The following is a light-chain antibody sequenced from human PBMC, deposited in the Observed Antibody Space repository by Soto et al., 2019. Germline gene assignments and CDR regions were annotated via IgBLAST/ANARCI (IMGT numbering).Light chain of an antibody. CDR1: QGISSC. CDR2: AAS. Sequence: DIQMTQSPSSVSASVGDRVTITCRASQGISSCLAWYQQKPGKAPKLLIYAASSLQLGVPSRFSGGVWGTDVTLTISSLQPEDVATYYCHQANRFPYTFGPGTKLEIK. V-gene: IGKV1-12*01. J-gene: IGKJ2*01. CDR3: HQANRFPYT.